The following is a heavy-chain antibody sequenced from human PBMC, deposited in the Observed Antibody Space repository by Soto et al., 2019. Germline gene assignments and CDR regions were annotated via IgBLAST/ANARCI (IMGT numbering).Heavy chain of an antibody. Sequence: SVKVSCKASGGTFSSYAISWVRQAPGQGLEWMGGIIPIFGTANYAQKFQGRVTITADESTSTAYMELSSLRSEDTAVYYCARGSGWYHGDAFDIWGQGTMVTVSS. D-gene: IGHD6-19*01. CDR3: ARGSGWYHGDAFDI. V-gene: IGHV1-69*13. CDR1: GGTFSSYA. CDR2: IIPIFGTA. J-gene: IGHJ3*02.